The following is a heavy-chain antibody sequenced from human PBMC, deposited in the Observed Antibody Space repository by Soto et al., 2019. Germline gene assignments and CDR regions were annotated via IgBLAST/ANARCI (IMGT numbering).Heavy chain of an antibody. V-gene: IGHV4-34*01. J-gene: IGHJ2*01. CDR1: GGSFSGYY. CDR2: INDRGSI. CDR3: ARESHDILTGPPWVWYFDL. Sequence: QVQLQQWGAGPLRPLETLSLTCGVSGGSFSGYYWAWIRQSPGKGLEWIGEINDRGSINYNPSLKSRVSISVDTSKSNYALSLRSVPAADTAVYYCARESHDILTGPPWVWYFDLWGRGTLVTVSS. D-gene: IGHD3-9*01.